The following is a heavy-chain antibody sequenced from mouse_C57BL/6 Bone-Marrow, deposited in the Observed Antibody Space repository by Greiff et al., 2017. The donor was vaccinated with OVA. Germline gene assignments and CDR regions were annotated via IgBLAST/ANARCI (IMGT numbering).Heavy chain of an antibody. D-gene: IGHD4-1*02. CDR2: IDPENGDT. CDR1: GFNIKDDY. V-gene: IGHV14-4*01. Sequence: VHVKQSGAELVRPGASVKLSCTASGFNIKDDYMHWVKQRPEQGLEWIGWIDPENGDTEYASKFQGKATITADTSSNTAYLQLSSLTSEDTAVYYCTTQLGYYFDYWGQGTTLTVSS. CDR3: TTQLGYYFDY. J-gene: IGHJ2*01.